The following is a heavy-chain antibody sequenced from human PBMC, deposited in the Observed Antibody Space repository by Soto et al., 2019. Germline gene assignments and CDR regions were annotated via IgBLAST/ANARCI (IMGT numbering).Heavy chain of an antibody. J-gene: IGHJ4*02. CDR2: ISYDGSNK. CDR1: GFTFSSYG. CDR3: AKGGVVPAARPFDY. V-gene: IGHV3-30*18. D-gene: IGHD2-2*01. Sequence: QVPLVESGGGVVQPGRSLRLSCAASGFTFSSYGMHWVRQAPGKGLEWVAVISYDGSNKYYADSVKGRFTISRDNSKNTLYLQMNSLRAEDTAVYYCAKGGVVPAARPFDYWGQGTLVTVSS.